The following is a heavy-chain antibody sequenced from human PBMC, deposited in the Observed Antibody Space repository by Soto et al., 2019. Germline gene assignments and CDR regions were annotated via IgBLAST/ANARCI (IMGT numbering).Heavy chain of an antibody. J-gene: IGHJ5*02. CDR3: ARVMITFGGVIVPRQFDP. CDR1: GYTFTSYG. Sequence: ASVKVSCKASGYTFTSYGISWVRQAPGQGLEWMGWISAYNGNTNYAQKLQGRVTMTTDTSTSTAYMELRSLRSDDTAVYYCARVMITFGGVIVPRQFDPWGQGTLVTVSS. V-gene: IGHV1-18*01. D-gene: IGHD3-16*02. CDR2: ISAYNGNT.